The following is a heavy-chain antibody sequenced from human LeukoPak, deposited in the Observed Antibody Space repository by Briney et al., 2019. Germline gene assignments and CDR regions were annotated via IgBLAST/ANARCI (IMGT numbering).Heavy chain of an antibody. Sequence: PGGSLRLSCAASGFTFSDYYMSWIPQAPGKGLEWVSYISSSSSYTNYADSVKGRFTISRDNAKNSLYLQMKSLRAEDTAVYYWARDLGGIEVATYGMDVWGQGTTVTVSS. CDR3: ARDLGGIEVATYGMDV. CDR2: ISSSSSYT. V-gene: IGHV3-11*05. CDR1: GFTFSDYY. J-gene: IGHJ6*02. D-gene: IGHD6-19*01.